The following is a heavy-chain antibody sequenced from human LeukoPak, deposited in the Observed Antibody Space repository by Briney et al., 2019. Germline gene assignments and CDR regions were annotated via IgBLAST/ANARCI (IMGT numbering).Heavy chain of an antibody. CDR2: MNPNSGNT. J-gene: IGHJ4*02. V-gene: IGHV1-8*03. CDR3: AFSSVYGGNLDY. Sequence: ASVKVSCKASGYTFTSYDINWVRQATGQGLEWMGWMNPNSGNTGYAQKFQGRVTITRNTSISKAYMELSSLRSEDTAVYYCAFSSVYGGNLDYWGQGTLVTVSS. CDR1: GYTFTSYD. D-gene: IGHD4-23*01.